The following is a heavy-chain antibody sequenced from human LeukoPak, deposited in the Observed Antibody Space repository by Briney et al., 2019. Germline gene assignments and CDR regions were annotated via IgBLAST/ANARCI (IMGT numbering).Heavy chain of an antibody. CDR3: ARGPWEYSSGDS. CDR2: INHSGST. Sequence: SETLSLTCAVYGGSFSGYYWSWIRQPPGKGLEWIGEINHSGSTNYNPSLKSRVTISVDTSKNQFSLKMRSVTAADTAVYFCARGPWEYSSGDSWGQGTLVTVSS. J-gene: IGHJ4*02. V-gene: IGHV4-34*01. D-gene: IGHD6-19*01. CDR1: GGSFSGYY.